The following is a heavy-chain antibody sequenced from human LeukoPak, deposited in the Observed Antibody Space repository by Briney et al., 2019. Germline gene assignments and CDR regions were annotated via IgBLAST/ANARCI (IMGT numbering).Heavy chain of an antibody. CDR1: GYTFTGYY. CDR3: ARDPNTYYDFWSGFPSRNWFDP. D-gene: IGHD3-3*01. Sequence: ASVKVSCKASGYTFTGYYMHWVRQAPGQGLEWMGWINPNSGGTNYAQKFQGRVTMTRDTSISTAYMELSRLRSDDTAVYSCARDPNTYYDFWSGFPSRNWFDPWGQGTLVTVSS. J-gene: IGHJ5*02. V-gene: IGHV1-2*02. CDR2: INPNSGGT.